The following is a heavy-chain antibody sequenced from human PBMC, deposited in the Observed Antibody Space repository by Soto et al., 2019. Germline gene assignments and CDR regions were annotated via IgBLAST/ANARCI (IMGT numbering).Heavy chain of an antibody. CDR1: GGSVSSGSYY. Sequence: QVQLQESGPGLVKPSETLSLTCTASGGSVSSGSYYWSWIRQPPGKGLEWIGYIYYSGSTNYNTSLKIRLTISVDTSKNLFSLKLSSVTAADTAVYYCAIDLGDYNDIDYWGHGTLITVSS. CDR3: AIDLGDYNDIDY. D-gene: IGHD4-17*01. J-gene: IGHJ4*01. V-gene: IGHV4-61*01. CDR2: IYYSGST.